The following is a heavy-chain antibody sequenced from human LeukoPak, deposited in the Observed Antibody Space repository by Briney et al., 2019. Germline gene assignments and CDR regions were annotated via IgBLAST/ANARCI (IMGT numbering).Heavy chain of an antibody. CDR2: IYYSGST. CDR3: AKHTMIVVPGAFDI. V-gene: IGHV4-31*02. CDR1: GFTFSSYA. D-gene: IGHD3-22*01. Sequence: LRLSCAASGFTFSSYAMSWVRQHPGKGLEWIGYIYYSGSTYYNPSLKSRVTISVDTSKNQFSLKLSSVTAADTAVYYCAKHTMIVVPGAFDIWGQGTMVTVSS. J-gene: IGHJ3*02.